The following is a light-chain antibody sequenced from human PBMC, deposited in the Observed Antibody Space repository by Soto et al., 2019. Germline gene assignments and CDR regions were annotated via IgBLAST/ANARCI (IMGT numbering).Light chain of an antibody. CDR1: QTISSW. CDR2: KES. V-gene: IGKV1-5*03. Sequence: DIQMTQSPSTLSGSLGDRVTITCLASQTISSWLAWYQQKPGKAPKLLIYKESTLKSGVLSRLSGSGSGKEFTITISSLQPDDFATYYCQHYNSYSEAFGQGTKVDIK. J-gene: IGKJ1*01. CDR3: QHYNSYSEA.